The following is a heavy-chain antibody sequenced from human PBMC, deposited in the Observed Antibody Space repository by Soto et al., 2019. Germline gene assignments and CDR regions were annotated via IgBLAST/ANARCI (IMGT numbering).Heavy chain of an antibody. D-gene: IGHD5-18*01. CDR2: ISGSGGST. Sequence: GGSLRLSCAASGFTFSSYAMSWVRQAPGKGLEWVSAISGSGGSTYYADSVKGRFTISRDNSKNTLYLQMNSLRAEDTAVYYCANGRRGYSYGYDYYGMDVWGQGTTVTVSS. CDR3: ANGRRGYSYGYDYYGMDV. V-gene: IGHV3-23*01. J-gene: IGHJ6*02. CDR1: GFTFSSYA.